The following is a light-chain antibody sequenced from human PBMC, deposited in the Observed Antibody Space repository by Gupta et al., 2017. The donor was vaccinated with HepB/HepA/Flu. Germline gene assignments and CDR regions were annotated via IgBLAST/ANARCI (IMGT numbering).Light chain of an antibody. CDR1: QSRLHSNGYNY. V-gene: IGKV2-28*01. CDR2: LGS. CDR3: RQSLQNPPRT. Sequence: DIVMTQSPLSLPVPPGEPASISCRSSQSRLHSNGYNYLDWYLQKPGQSPQLLIYLGSNRDAGVPDRFSGSGSGTDFTLKISRGEAEDVGVYYCRQSLQNPPRTFGQGTKVEIK. J-gene: IGKJ1*01.